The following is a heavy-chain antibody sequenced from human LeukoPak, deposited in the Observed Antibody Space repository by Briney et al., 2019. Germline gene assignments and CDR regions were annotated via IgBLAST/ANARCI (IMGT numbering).Heavy chain of an antibody. Sequence: GGSLRLSCAASGFTLSRHWMHWVRQGPGKGLEWVSRIKSDGSETQYADSVKGRFTISRDNAHNTLYLQMTSLRPEDTAIYYCARAISYFDLWGQGALVTASS. D-gene: IGHD3-3*02. CDR3: ARAISYFDL. V-gene: IGHV3-74*01. J-gene: IGHJ4*02. CDR1: GFTLSRHW. CDR2: IKSDGSET.